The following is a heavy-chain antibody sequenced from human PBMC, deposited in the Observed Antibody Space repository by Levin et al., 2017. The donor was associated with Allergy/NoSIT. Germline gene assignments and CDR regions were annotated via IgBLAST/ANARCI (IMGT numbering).Heavy chain of an antibody. CDR3: AKTPDGGSYRYRYYDY. D-gene: IGHD3-16*02. Sequence: GGSLRLSCAASGFTFSSYAMSWVRQAPGKGLEWVSAISSSGGSTYYADSVKGRFTISRDNSKNTLYLQMNSLRAEDTAVYYCAKTPDGGSYRYRYYDYWGQGTLVTVSS. J-gene: IGHJ4*02. V-gene: IGHV3-23*01. CDR1: GFTFSSYA. CDR2: ISSSGGST.